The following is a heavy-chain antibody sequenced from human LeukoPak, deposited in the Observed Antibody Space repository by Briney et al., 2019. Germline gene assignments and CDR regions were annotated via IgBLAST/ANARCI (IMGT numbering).Heavy chain of an antibody. CDR3: ARDYSSGLVNWFDP. Sequence: SETLSLTCAVYGGSFSGYYWSWIRQPPGKGLEWIGEIYHSGSTNYNPSLKSRVTISVDKSKNQFSLKLSSVTAADTAVYYCARDYSSGLVNWFDPWGQGTLVTVSS. D-gene: IGHD6-19*01. J-gene: IGHJ5*02. CDR2: IYHSGST. CDR1: GGSFSGYY. V-gene: IGHV4-34*01.